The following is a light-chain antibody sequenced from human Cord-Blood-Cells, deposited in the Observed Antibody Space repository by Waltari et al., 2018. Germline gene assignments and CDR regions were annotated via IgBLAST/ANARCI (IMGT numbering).Light chain of an antibody. CDR3: SSYTSSSTLV. CDR1: SSDVGGYNY. J-gene: IGLJ3*02. Sequence: QSALTQPASVSGSPGQSITISCTGTSSDVGGYNYVSWYQQHPGKAPKLMIYDVSKRPSGFSNRFACSESGNTAALTISGLQPDDEADYYCSSYTSSSTLVFGGGTKLTVL. CDR2: DVS. V-gene: IGLV2-14*03.